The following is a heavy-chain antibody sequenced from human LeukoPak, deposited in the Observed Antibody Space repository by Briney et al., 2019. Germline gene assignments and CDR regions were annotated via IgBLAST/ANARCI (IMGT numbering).Heavy chain of an antibody. Sequence: AGGSLRLSCAASGFTFSSYAMSWVRQAPGKGLEWVSAISGSGGSTYYADSVKGRFTISRDNSKNTLYLQMNSLRAEDTAVYYCAKGVLRREVGSYNWFDPWGQGTLVTVSS. D-gene: IGHD3-10*01. J-gene: IGHJ5*02. CDR2: ISGSGGST. CDR3: AKGVLRREVGSYNWFDP. V-gene: IGHV3-23*01. CDR1: GFTFSSYA.